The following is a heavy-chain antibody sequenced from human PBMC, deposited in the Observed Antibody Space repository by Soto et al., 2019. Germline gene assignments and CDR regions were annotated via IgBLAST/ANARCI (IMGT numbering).Heavy chain of an antibody. V-gene: IGHV4-4*02. CDR2: IYHSGST. Sequence: TSETLSLTCAVSGGSINSRYWWSWVRQSPGKGLEWIGEIYHSGSTNYNPSLKSRVTISVDKSKNQFSLNLSSVTAADTAVYYCARDQNGSENYHPRHLAYWGQGTLVTVSS. J-gene: IGHJ4*02. D-gene: IGHD3-10*01. CDR1: GGSINSRYW. CDR3: ARDQNGSENYHPRHLAY.